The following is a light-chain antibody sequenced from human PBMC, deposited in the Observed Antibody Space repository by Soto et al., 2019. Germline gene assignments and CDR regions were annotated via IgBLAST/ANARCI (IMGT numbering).Light chain of an antibody. Sequence: IVLTQSPGTLSLSPGQRATLSCRASQTVASSYLTWYQQKPGQAPRLLIYGASTRASGVPDRFSGSGSGTDFTLTISRLEPEDFELYYGQQYDSAFFNFGPGTKVEIK. J-gene: IGKJ3*01. CDR1: QTVASSY. CDR3: QQYDSAFFN. CDR2: GAS. V-gene: IGKV3-20*01.